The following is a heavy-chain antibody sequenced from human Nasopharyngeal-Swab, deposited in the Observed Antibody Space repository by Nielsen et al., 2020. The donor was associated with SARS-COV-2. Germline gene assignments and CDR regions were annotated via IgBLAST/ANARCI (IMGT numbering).Heavy chain of an antibody. Sequence: VRQAPGKGLEWVSAISGSAGATYHADSVKGRFTISRANSKNTVYLQMNSLRAEDAAVYYCAKVRPIVTTPRDFDYWGQGILVTVSS. CDR3: AKVRPIVTTPRDFDY. CDR2: ISGSAGAT. D-gene: IGHD5-12*01. V-gene: IGHV3-23*01. J-gene: IGHJ4*02.